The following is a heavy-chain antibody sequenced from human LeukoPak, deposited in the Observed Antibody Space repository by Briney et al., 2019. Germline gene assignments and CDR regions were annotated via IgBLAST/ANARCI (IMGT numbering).Heavy chain of an antibody. V-gene: IGHV3-30-3*01. CDR1: GFTFSSYT. CDR3: ARDGPWLGSSGSYYFDY. CDR2: ISYDGSNK. D-gene: IGHD6-19*01. J-gene: IGHJ4*02. Sequence: GGSLRLSCAASGFTFSSYTMHWVRPAPGKGLEWVAVISYDGSNKYYADSVKGRFTISRDNSKNTLYLQMNSLRAEDTAVYYCARDGPWLGSSGSYYFDYWGQGTLVTVSS.